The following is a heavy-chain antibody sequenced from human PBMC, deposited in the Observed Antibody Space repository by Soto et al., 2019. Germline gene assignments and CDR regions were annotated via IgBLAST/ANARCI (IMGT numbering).Heavy chain of an antibody. Sequence: PSETLSLTCTVSGVSISDTSYYWGWIRQPPGKSLEWIGSIYYSGTTYYNPSLKSRLTISVDSSKNQFSLNMTSVTAADTAVYYCVRHGSFWGQGTLVTVSS. D-gene: IGHD3-16*01. CDR3: VRHGSF. V-gene: IGHV4-39*01. CDR1: GVSISDTSYY. J-gene: IGHJ4*02. CDR2: IYYSGTT.